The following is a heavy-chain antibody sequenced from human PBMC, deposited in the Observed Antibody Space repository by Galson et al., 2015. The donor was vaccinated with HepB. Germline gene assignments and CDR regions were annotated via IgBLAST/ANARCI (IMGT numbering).Heavy chain of an antibody. CDR1: GFTFSSYG. J-gene: IGHJ6*03. D-gene: IGHD1-26*01. CDR2: IWYDGSNK. CDR3: AREGGGWELNGYYYYMDV. V-gene: IGHV3-33*01. Sequence: SLRLSCAASGFTFSSYGMHWVRQAPGKGLEWVAVIWYDGSNKYYADSVKGRFTISRDNSKNTLYLQMNSLRAEDTAVYYCAREGGGWELNGYYYYMDVWGKGTTVTVSS.